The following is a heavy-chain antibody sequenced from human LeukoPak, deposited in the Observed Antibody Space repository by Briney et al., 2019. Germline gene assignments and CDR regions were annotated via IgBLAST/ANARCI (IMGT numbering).Heavy chain of an antibody. CDR3: ASVLDY. CDR2: IAYDGSDK. Sequence: GGSLRLSCAASGFTFSSFAMHWVRQAPGKGLEWVAVIAYDGSDKYYADPVRGRFTISRDNSKNTVYLQMNNLKTEDTAVYYCASVLDYWGQGILVTVSS. J-gene: IGHJ4*02. V-gene: IGHV3-30*04. CDR1: GFTFSSFA.